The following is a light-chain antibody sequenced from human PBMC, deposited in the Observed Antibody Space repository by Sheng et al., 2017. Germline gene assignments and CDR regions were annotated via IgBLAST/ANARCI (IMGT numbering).Light chain of an antibody. J-gene: IGLJ2*01. Sequence: QSVLTQPPSVSAAPGQKVSISCSGGDSNIGMNFVSWFQQLPGTAPKLLIHENNKRPSGIPDRFSGSKSGTSATLGITGLQTGDEADYYCGTWDSSLSAVVFGGGTKLTVL. CDR1: DSNIGMNF. CDR3: GTWDSSLSAVV. CDR2: ENN. V-gene: IGLV1-51*02.